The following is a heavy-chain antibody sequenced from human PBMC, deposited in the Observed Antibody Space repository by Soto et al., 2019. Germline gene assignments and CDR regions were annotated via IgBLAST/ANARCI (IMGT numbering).Heavy chain of an antibody. CDR2: ISSNGGST. D-gene: IGHD2-2*01. V-gene: IGHV3-64*01. J-gene: IGHJ5*02. CDR1: GFTFSSYA. CDR3: AREYCSSTSCYVSWFDP. Sequence: GGSLRLSCAASGFTFSSYAMHWVRQAPGKGLEYVSAISSNGGSTYYANSVKGRFTISRDNSKNTLYLQMGSLRAEDMAVYYCAREYCSSTSCYVSWFDPWGQGTLVTVSS.